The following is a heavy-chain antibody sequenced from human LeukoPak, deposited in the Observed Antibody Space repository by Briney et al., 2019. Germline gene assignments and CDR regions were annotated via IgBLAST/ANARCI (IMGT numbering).Heavy chain of an antibody. D-gene: IGHD2-2*01. CDR1: GFTFSNAW. CDR3: TTDWSGIVVVPAAMFDY. J-gene: IGHJ4*02. Sequence: GGSLRLSCAASGFTFSNAWMSWVRQAPGKGLEWVGRIKSKTDGGTTDYAAPVKGRFTISRDDSKNTLYLQMNSLKTEDTAVYYCTTDWSGIVVVPAAMFDYWGQGTLVTVSP. CDR2: IKSKTDGGTT. V-gene: IGHV3-15*01.